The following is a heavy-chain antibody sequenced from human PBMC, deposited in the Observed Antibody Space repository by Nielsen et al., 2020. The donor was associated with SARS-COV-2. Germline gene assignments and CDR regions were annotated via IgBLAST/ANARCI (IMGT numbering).Heavy chain of an antibody. V-gene: IGHV3-30*18. J-gene: IGHJ4*02. CDR1: GFTFSSYV. CDR3: AKDVSYIAARGDVDY. Sequence: GESLKISCAASGFTFSSYVMHWVRQAPGKGLEWVAVISYDGSNKYYADSVKGRFTISRDNSKNTLYLQMNSLRAEDTAVYYCAKDVSYIAARGDVDYWGQGTLVTVSS. D-gene: IGHD6-6*01. CDR2: ISYDGSNK.